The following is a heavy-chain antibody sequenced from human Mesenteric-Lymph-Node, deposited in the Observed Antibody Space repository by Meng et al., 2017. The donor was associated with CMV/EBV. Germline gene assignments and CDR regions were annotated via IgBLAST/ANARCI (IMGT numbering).Heavy chain of an antibody. J-gene: IGHJ6*02. Sequence: ASVKVSCKASGGSFSSYTINWVRQAPGQGLEWMGWMNPKTGKTGYAQRFQDRITLTRDTSISTVYLELSSLISEDTAVYYCARGRYTVYGVLYYNGFDVWGQGTTVTVSS. CDR1: GGSFSSYT. CDR2: MNPKTGKT. D-gene: IGHD2-2*02. CDR3: ARGRYTVYGVLYYNGFDV. V-gene: IGHV1-8*01.